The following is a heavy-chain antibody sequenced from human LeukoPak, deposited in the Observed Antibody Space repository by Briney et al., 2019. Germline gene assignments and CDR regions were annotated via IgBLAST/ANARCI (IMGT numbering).Heavy chain of an antibody. Sequence: ASVKVSCKASGGTFSSYAISWVRQAPGQGLERMGIINPSGGSTSYAQKFQGRVTMTRDTSTSTVYMGLSSLRSEDTAVYYCASSGSGSYENWFDPWGQGTLVTVSS. V-gene: IGHV1-46*01. J-gene: IGHJ5*02. CDR1: GGTFSSYA. D-gene: IGHD1-26*01. CDR3: ASSGSGSYENWFDP. CDR2: INPSGGST.